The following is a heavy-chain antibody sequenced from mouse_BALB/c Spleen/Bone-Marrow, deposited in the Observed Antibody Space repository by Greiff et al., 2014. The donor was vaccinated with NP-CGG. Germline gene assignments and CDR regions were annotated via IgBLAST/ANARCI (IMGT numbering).Heavy chain of an antibody. Sequence: LVESGPELVKPGASVKISCKASGYSFTSYYIHWVKQRPGQGLEWIGWIFPGSGNTKYNEKFKGKATLTADTSSSTAYMQPSSLTSEDSAVYFCVSTFDYWGQGTTLTVSS. J-gene: IGHJ2*01. D-gene: IGHD1-1*01. CDR2: IFPGSGNT. V-gene: IGHV1-66*01. CDR3: VSTFDY. CDR1: GYSFTSYY.